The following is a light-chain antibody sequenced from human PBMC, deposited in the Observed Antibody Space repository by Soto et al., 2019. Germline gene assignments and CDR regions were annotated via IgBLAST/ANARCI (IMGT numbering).Light chain of an antibody. V-gene: IGLV2-8*01. CDR3: SSYAGSNTYV. CDR2: EVS. CDR1: SSDVGAYNY. Sequence: QSALTQPPSASESPGQSVTISCTGTSSDVGAYNYVSWYQQHPGKAPKLMIYEVSKRPSGVPDRFSGSKSGNTASLTVSGLQAEDETDYYCSSYAGSNTYVFGTGTKLTVL. J-gene: IGLJ1*01.